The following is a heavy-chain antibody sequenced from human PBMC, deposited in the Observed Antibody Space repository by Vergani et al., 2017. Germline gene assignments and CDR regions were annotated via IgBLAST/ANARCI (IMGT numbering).Heavy chain of an antibody. CDR2: ISWNSGSI. CDR3: AKDIKQRQYYDFWSGYYAYYYYYYMDV. J-gene: IGHJ6*03. Sequence: EVQLVESGGGLVQPGGSLRLSCAASGFTFDDYAMHWVRQAPGKGLEWVSGISWNSGSIGYADSVKGRFTISRDNAKNSLYLQMNSLRAEDTALYYCAKDIKQRQYYDFWSGYYAYYYYYYMDVWGKGTTVTVSS. CDR1: GFTFDDYA. D-gene: IGHD3-3*01. V-gene: IGHV3-9*01.